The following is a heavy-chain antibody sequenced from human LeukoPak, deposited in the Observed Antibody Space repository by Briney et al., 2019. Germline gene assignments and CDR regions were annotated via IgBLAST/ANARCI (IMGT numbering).Heavy chain of an antibody. CDR1: GFTFSNYW. V-gene: IGHV3-7*01. CDR2: IKQDGSET. J-gene: IGHJ4*02. D-gene: IGHD1-7*01. CDR3: ARAGMTGTPDY. Sequence: PGGSLRLSCEASGFTFSNYWMSWVRQAPGKGREWVANIKQDGSETYYVDSVKGRFTLSRDNARNSLYLQMNYVGVDDTAVYYCARAGMTGTPDYWGQGTLVTVSS.